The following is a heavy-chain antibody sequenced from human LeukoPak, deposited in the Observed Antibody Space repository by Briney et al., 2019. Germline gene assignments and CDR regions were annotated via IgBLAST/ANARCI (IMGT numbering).Heavy chain of an antibody. CDR3: AKVGRYYYDSSGYLYATEYFQH. CDR1: GFTFSSHG. CDR2: ITSGTRT. V-gene: IGHV3-23*01. D-gene: IGHD3-22*01. Sequence: GGSLRLSCVASGFTFSSHGMNWVRQAPGKGLEWVSGITSGTRTYYADSVKGRFTISRDNSKNTLYLQMNSLRAEDTAVYYCAKVGRYYYDSSGYLYATEYFQHWGQGTLVTVSS. J-gene: IGHJ1*01.